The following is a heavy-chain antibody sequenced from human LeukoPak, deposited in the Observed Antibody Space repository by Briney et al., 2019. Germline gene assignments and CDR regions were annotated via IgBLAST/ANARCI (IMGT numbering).Heavy chain of an antibody. J-gene: IGHJ4*02. Sequence: GGALRLSCAASGFTFSSYAMSWVRQAPGKGREWVSVISGSGGTTHYADSVKGRFTISRDNSKNTLYLQMNSLRAEDTAVYYCATDYYDSSGSYTVDYWGQGTLVTVSS. CDR1: GFTFSSYA. D-gene: IGHD3-22*01. CDR3: ATDYYDSSGSYTVDY. CDR2: ISGSGGTT. V-gene: IGHV3-23*01.